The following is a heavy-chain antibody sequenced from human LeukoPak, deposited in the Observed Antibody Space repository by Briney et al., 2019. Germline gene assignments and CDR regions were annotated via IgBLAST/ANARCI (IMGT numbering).Heavy chain of an antibody. CDR1: GYTLTELS. CDR2: FDPEDGET. D-gene: IGHD3-16*01. J-gene: IGHJ6*02. CDR3: ATRRSYGYGMDV. V-gene: IGHV1-24*01. Sequence: ASVKVSCKVSGYTLTELSMHWVRQALGKGLEWMGGFDPEDGETIYAQKFQGRVTMTEDTSTDTAYMELSSLRSEDTAVYYCATRRSYGYGMDVWGQGTTVTVSS.